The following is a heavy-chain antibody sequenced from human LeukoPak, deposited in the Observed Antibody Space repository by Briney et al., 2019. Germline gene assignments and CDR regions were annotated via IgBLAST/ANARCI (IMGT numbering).Heavy chain of an antibody. V-gene: IGHV4-61*02. D-gene: IGHD4-17*01. J-gene: IGHJ4*02. CDR3: ARVLYGDYAVHFDY. CDR2: IYTSGST. CDR1: GGSISSGSYY. Sequence: SETLSLTCTVSGGSISSGSYYWSWIRQPAGKGLEWIGRIYTSGSTNYNPSLKSRVTISVDTSKNQFSLKLSSVTAADTAVYYCARVLYGDYAVHFDYWGQGTLVTVSS.